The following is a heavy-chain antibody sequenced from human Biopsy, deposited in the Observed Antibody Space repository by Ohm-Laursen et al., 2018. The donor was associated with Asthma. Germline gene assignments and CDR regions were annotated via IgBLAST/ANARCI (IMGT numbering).Heavy chain of an antibody. Sequence: GTLSLTCGLSSGSGGYMRSGNYYWGWIRQPPGKGLEWIGSIYYSGTTSYNPSLESRATVSADTSKNQFSLKLTSVTAADTAVYYCVRGSSSWHHGPFHYYYGLDVWGQGTTATVSS. J-gene: IGHJ6*02. D-gene: IGHD6-13*01. CDR3: VRGSSSWHHGPFHYYYGLDV. CDR1: GGYMRSGNYY. CDR2: IYYSGTT. V-gene: IGHV4-39*01.